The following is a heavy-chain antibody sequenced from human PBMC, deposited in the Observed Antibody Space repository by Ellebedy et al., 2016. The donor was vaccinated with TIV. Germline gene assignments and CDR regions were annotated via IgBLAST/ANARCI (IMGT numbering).Heavy chain of an antibody. J-gene: IGHJ4*02. Sequence: GESLKISCAGFGFTFSGYWMTWVRQAPGKGPEWVANITPDGSEKYHVDAVRGRFTISRDNAKNSLYLQMNSLRAEDTAVYYCARDSRGYWMGMDWGQGTLVTVSS. CDR3: ARDSRGYWMGMD. D-gene: IGHD6-25*01. V-gene: IGHV3-7*01. CDR2: ITPDGSEK. CDR1: GFTFSGYW.